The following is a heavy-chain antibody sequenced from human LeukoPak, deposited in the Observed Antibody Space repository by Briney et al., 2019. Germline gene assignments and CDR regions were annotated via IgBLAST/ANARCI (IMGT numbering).Heavy chain of an antibody. CDR1: GYTFTSYD. D-gene: IGHD3-3*01. Sequence: GASVKVFCKASGYTFTSYDINWVRQATGQGLEWMGWMNPNSGNTGYAQKFQGRVTMTRNTSISTAYMELSSLRSEDTAVYYCARASITYDFWSGYFFYYYYGMDVWGQGTTVTVSS. CDR2: MNPNSGNT. V-gene: IGHV1-8*01. J-gene: IGHJ6*02. CDR3: ARASITYDFWSGYFFYYYYGMDV.